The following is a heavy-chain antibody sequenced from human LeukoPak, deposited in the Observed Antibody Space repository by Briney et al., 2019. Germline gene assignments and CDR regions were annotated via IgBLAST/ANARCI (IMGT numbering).Heavy chain of an antibody. V-gene: IGHV4-38-2*02. CDR1: GGSISGYY. CDR2: IYHSGST. D-gene: IGHD3-22*01. J-gene: IGHJ4*02. Sequence: SETLSLTCTVSGGSISGYYWGWIRQPPGKGLEWIGSIYHSGSTYYNPSLKSRVTISVDTSKNQFSLKLSSVTAADTAVYYCARFTYYYDSSGYTYFDYWGQGTLVTVSS. CDR3: ARFTYYYDSSGYTYFDY.